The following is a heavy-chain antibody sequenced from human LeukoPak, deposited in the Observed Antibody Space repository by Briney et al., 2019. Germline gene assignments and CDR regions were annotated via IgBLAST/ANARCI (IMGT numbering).Heavy chain of an antibody. D-gene: IGHD2-21*02. J-gene: IGHJ3*02. CDR1: GFTFSSYW. CDR2: INSDGSST. CDR3: ARRLAYCGGDCYSFAFDI. V-gene: IGHV3-74*01. Sequence: GGSLRLSCAASGFTFSSYWIHWVRQAPGKGLVWVSRINSDGSSTSYADSVKGRFTISRDNAKNTLYLQMNSLRAEDTAVHYCARRLAYCGGDCYSFAFDIWGQGTMVTVSS.